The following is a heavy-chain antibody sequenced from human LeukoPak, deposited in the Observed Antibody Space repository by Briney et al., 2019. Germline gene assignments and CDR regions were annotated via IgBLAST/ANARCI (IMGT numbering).Heavy chain of an antibody. CDR1: GYTFTGYY. V-gene: IGHV1-2*02. Sequence: ASVKVSCKASGYTFTGYYMHWVRQAPGQGLEWMGWINPNSGGTNYAQKFQGRVTMTRDTSISTAYMELSRLRSDDTAVYYCASQPLYGSGSYYIGPQYYYYGMDVWGQGTTVTVSS. D-gene: IGHD3-10*01. CDR2: INPNSGGT. CDR3: ASQPLYGSGSYYIGPQYYYYGMDV. J-gene: IGHJ6*02.